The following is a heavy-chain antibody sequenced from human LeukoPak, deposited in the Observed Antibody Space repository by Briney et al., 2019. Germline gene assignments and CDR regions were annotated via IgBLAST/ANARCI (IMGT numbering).Heavy chain of an antibody. CDR1: GFTFSSYG. V-gene: IGHV3-30*18. D-gene: IGHD3-22*01. J-gene: IGHJ3*02. Sequence: GGSLRLSCAASGFTFSSYGMHWVRQAPGKGLEWVAVISYDGSNKYYADSVKGRFTISRDNSKNTLSLQMNSLRAEDTAVYYCAKSAYDSSGYYRAFDIWGQGTMVTVSS. CDR3: AKSAYDSSGYYRAFDI. CDR2: ISYDGSNK.